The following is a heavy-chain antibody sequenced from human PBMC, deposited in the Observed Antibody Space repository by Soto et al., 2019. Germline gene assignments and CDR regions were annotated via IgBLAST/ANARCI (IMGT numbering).Heavy chain of an antibody. Sequence: PSETLSLTCTVSGGSIINYYWTWIRQPAGKGLEWIGRIYSSGTANYNPSLKSRVTMSVDRSKNQFSLKLSSVTAADTALYYCARQTTYSSSWYDYWGHGTLVTV. D-gene: IGHD6-13*01. CDR2: IYSSGTA. CDR3: ARQTTYSSSWYDY. V-gene: IGHV4-4*07. CDR1: GGSIINYY. J-gene: IGHJ5*01.